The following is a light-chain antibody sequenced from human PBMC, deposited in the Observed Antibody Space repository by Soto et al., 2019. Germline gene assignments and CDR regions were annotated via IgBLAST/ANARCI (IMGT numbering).Light chain of an antibody. Sequence: QSVLTQPPSASGTPGQRVTISCSGSSSNIGSLSVDWYQHLPGTAPKLLIYSDYQRPLGVPDRFSGSKSGTSASLAISGLQSEDDADYYCAAWNGTLNGLYVFGTGTKLTVL. CDR1: SSNIGSLS. V-gene: IGLV1-44*01. CDR2: SDY. J-gene: IGLJ1*01. CDR3: AAWNGTLNGLYV.